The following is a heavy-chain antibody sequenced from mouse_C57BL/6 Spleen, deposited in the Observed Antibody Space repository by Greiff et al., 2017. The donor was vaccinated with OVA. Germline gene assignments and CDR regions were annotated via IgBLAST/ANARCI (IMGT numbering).Heavy chain of an antibody. CDR3: AGYSNYVRYFDY. D-gene: IGHD2-5*01. Sequence: VQLQQSGPELVKPGASVKMSCKASGYTFTDYNMHWVKQSHGKSLEWIGYINPNNGGTSYNQKFKGKATLTVNKSSSTAYMELRSLTSEDSAVYYCAGYSNYVRYFDYWGQGTTLTVSS. CDR2: INPNNGGT. J-gene: IGHJ2*01. V-gene: IGHV1-22*01. CDR1: GYTFTDYN.